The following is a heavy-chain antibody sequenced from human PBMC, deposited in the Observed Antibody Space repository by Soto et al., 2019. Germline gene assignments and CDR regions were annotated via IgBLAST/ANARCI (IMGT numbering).Heavy chain of an antibody. D-gene: IGHD3-16*01. V-gene: IGHV1-8*01. J-gene: IGHJ5*02. CDR1: GYAFTSYD. CDR2: MNPNSGNT. CDR3: ARAHKGYYDYIWGSYNWFDP. Sequence: GASVKVSCKASGYAFTSYDINWVRQATGQGLEWMGWMNPNSGNTGYAQKFQGRATMTRDTSISTAYMELSSLRSEDTAVYYCARAHKGYYDYIWGSYNWFDPWGQGTLVTVSS.